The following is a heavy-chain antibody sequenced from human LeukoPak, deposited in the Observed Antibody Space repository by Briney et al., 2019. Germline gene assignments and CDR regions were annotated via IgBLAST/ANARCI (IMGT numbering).Heavy chain of an antibody. CDR3: ARNLVAAGRYDAFDI. CDR1: GYTFTSYD. V-gene: IGHV1-8*03. J-gene: IGHJ3*02. CDR2: MNPNSGNT. Sequence: GASVKVSCKASGYTFTSYDINWVRQATGQGLEWMGWMNPNSGNTGYAQKFQGRVTITRNTSISTAYMELSSLRSEDTAVYYCARNLVAAGRYDAFDIWGQGTMVTVSS. D-gene: IGHD6-13*01.